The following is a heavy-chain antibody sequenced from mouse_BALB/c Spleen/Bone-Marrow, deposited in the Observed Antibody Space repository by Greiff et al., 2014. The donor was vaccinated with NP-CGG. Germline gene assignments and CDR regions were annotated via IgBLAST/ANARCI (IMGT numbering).Heavy chain of an antibody. V-gene: IGHV7-3*02. Sequence: DVQLVESGGGLVQPGGSLRLSCATSGFTFTDYYMSWVRQPPGKALEWLGFIRNKGKGYTTEYSASVKGRFTISRDSSQSILYLQMNALRAEDSATYYCARDENVGIYWYFDVWGAGTTVTVSA. CDR1: GFTFTDYY. CDR2: IRNKGKGYTT. J-gene: IGHJ1*01. CDR3: ARDENVGIYWYFDV.